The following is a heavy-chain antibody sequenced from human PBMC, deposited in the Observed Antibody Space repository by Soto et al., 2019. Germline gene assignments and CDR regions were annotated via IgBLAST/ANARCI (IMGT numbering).Heavy chain of an antibody. Sequence: GESLKISCKGSGYKFIDYWVGWVRQVPGKGLEWMGIIYPGDFDIKYSPSFQGQVTISADKSTSTAYLQWSGLKASDTAIYCCARSYGGEYYDSRSYYYAYWGQGTLVTVSS. V-gene: IGHV5-51*01. CDR1: GYKFIDYW. D-gene: IGHD3-22*01. J-gene: IGHJ4*02. CDR3: ARSYGGEYYDSRSYYYAY. CDR2: IYPGDFDI.